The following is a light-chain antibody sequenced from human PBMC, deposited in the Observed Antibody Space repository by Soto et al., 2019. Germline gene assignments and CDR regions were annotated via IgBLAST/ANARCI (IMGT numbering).Light chain of an antibody. Sequence: EIVLTQSPDTLSLSPGERATLSCRATQNVARSNLAWYQHRPVQAPRLLISGASTRAADTPDRFSGSGSGAQCTRTISRLEPEDFAVYYCHQYGSSPPDSFGQGTRLEI. CDR2: GAS. CDR3: HQYGSSPPDS. J-gene: IGKJ2*03. V-gene: IGKV3-20*01. CDR1: QNVARSN.